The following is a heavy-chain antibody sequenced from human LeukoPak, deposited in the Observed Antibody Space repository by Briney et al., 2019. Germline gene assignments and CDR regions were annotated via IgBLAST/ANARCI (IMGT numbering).Heavy chain of an antibody. V-gene: IGHV3-30*04. D-gene: IGHD3-9*01. Sequence: GGSLRLSCAASGFTFSSYAMHWVRQAPGKGLEWVAVISYDGSNKYYADSVKGRFTISRDDSKNTLYLQMNSLRAEDTAVYYCASGQLRYFDWLLRFDYRGQGTLVTVSS. CDR2: ISYDGSNK. CDR3: ASGQLRYFDWLLRFDY. J-gene: IGHJ4*02. CDR1: GFTFSSYA.